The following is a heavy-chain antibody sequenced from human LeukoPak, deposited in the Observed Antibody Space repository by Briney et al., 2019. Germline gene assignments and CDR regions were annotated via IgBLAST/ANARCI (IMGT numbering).Heavy chain of an antibody. J-gene: IGHJ4*02. CDR2: IYTSGST. CDR1: GGSISSGSYD. CDR3: ARGLWLGNFDY. D-gene: IGHD6-19*01. V-gene: IGHV4-61*02. Sequence: PSETLSLTCTVSGGSISSGSYDWSWIRQPAGKVLEWIGRIYTSGSTNYNPSLKSRVTISVDTSKNQFSLKLSSVTAADTAVYYCARGLWLGNFDYWGQGTLVTVSS.